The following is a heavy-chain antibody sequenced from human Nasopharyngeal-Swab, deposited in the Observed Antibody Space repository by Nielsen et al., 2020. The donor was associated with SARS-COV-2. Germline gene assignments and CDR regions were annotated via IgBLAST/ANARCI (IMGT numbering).Heavy chain of an antibody. CDR2: IDWDDDK. V-gene: IGHV2-70*11. CDR3: VRIWSTIFGYAFDI. CDR1: GFSLSTSGMC. Sequence: SGPTLVHPTQTLTLTCTFSGFSLSTSGMCVSWIRQPPWKALEWLARIDWDDDKYYSTSLKTRLTISKGTSKNQVVLTMTNMDPVDTATYYCVRIWSTIFGYAFDIWGQGTMVTVSS. J-gene: IGHJ3*02. D-gene: IGHD3-3*01.